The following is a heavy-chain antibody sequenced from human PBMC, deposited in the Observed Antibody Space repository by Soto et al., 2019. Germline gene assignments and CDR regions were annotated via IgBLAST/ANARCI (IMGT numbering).Heavy chain of an antibody. D-gene: IGHD2-2*01. J-gene: IGHJ6*02. V-gene: IGHV3-23*01. CDR3: ATGLPASIVVVPAALDV. CDR1: GFTFSSYA. CDR2: ISGSGGST. Sequence: EVQLLESGGGLVQPGGSLRLSCAASGFTFSSYAMSWVRQAPGKGLEWVSAISGSGGSTYYADSVKGRFTISRDNSKNTGYLQLHSVRADDTAVYYCATGLPASIVVVPAALDVGGHGTTVTVSS.